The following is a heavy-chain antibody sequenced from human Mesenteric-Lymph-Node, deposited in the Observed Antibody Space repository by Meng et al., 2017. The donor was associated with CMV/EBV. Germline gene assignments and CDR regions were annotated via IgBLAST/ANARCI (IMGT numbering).Heavy chain of an antibody. CDR2: IDSDGGRT. CDR1: GFTFSSYW. CDR3: ARLFNNALDI. Sequence: GGSLRLSCAASGFTFSSYWMHWVRQAPGKGLVWVSRIDSDGGRTIYADSVKGRFTISRDNAKNTLYLQMDTLRAEDTAVYFCARLFNNALDIWGQGTMVTVSS. D-gene: IGHD2/OR15-2a*01. V-gene: IGHV3-74*01. J-gene: IGHJ3*02.